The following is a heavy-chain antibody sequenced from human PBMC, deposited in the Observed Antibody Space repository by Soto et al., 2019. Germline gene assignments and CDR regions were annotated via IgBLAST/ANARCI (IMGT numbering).Heavy chain of an antibody. D-gene: IGHD6-13*01. CDR1: GYTFTGYY. V-gene: IGHV1-2*04. CDR3: ARETAAAFDP. J-gene: IGHJ5*02. CDR2: INPNSGGT. Sequence: ASVKVSCKASGYTFTGYYMHWVRQAPGQGLEWMGWINPNSGGTNYAQKFQGWVTMSRDTSISTAYMELSRLRSDDTAVYYRARETAAAFDPWGQGTLVTVSS.